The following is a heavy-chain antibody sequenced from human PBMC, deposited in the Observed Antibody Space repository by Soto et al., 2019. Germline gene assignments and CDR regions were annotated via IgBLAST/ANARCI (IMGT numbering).Heavy chain of an antibody. CDR3: VKDPSGGPVAGPC. CDR1: GFTFSNYW. J-gene: IGHJ4*02. D-gene: IGHD6-19*01. CDR2: IKQDGSEK. Sequence: GGSLRLSCAASGFTFSNYWMSWVRQAPGRGLEWVANIKQDGSEKYYVDSVKGRFTISRDNAKNSLYLQMSSLRAEDTAVYYCVKDPSGGPVAGPCWGQGTLVTVSS. V-gene: IGHV3-7*04.